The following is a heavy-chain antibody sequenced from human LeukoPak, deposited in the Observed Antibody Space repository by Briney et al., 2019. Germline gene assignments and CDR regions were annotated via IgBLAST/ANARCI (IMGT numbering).Heavy chain of an antibody. J-gene: IGHJ4*02. CDR1: GGSISSYY. CDR2: IYYSGST. Sequence: KPSETLSLTCTVSGGSISSYYWSWIRQPPGKGLEWIGYIYYSGSTNYNPSLKSRVTISVDTSKNQFSLKLSSVTAADTAVYYCAGSGYSSSWNPDYWGQGTLVTVSS. D-gene: IGHD6-13*01. V-gene: IGHV4-59*01. CDR3: AGSGYSSSWNPDY.